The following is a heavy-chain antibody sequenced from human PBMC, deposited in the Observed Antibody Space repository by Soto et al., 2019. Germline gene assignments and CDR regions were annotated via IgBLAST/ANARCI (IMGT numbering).Heavy chain of an antibody. J-gene: IGHJ5*02. V-gene: IGHV4-30-4*01. D-gene: IGHD4-17*01. CDR3: ARSIDYGNNWFDP. CDR1: GGSISSGDYY. CDR2: IYYSGST. Sequence: TLSLTCTVSGGSISSGDYYWSWIRQPPGKGLEWIGYIYYSGSTYYNPSLKSRVTISVDTSKNQFSLKLSSVTAADTAVYYCARSIDYGNNWFDPWGQGTLVTVSS.